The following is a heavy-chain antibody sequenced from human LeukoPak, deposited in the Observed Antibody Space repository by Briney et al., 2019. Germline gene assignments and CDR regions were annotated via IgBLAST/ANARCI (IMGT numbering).Heavy chain of an antibody. J-gene: IGHJ5*02. V-gene: IGHV1-8*03. D-gene: IGHD2-2*01. CDR2: MNPNSGNT. CDR3: AGGSTSSGFDP. Sequence: ASVKVSCKASGDTFTSYDINWVRQATGQGLEWMGWMNPNSGNTGYAQKFQGRVTITRNTSISTAYMELSSLRSEDTAVYYCAGGSTSSGFDPWGQGTLVTLSS. CDR1: GDTFTSYD.